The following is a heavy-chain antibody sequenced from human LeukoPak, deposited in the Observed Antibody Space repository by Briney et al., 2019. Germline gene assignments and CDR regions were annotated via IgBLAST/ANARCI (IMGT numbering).Heavy chain of an antibody. CDR3: AKGGRGYSYYMDD. CDR1: GFTFDDYA. J-gene: IGHJ6*03. V-gene: IGHV3-43D*03. D-gene: IGHD5-18*01. CDR2: ISWDGGST. Sequence: GGSLRLSCAASGFTFDDYAMHWVRHAPGKGLEWVSLISWDGGSTYYADSVKGRFTISRDNSKNSLYLQMNSLRAEDTALYYCAKGGRGYSYYMDDWGQGTTVTVSS.